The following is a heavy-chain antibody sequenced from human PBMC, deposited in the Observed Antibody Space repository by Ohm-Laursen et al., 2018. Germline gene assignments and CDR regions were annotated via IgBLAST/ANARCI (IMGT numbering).Heavy chain of an antibody. V-gene: IGHV3-21*04. CDR2: ISSSSSYI. Sequence: SLRLSCSASGFTFSSYSMNWVRQAPGKGLEWVSSISSSSSYIYYADSVKGRFTISRDYAKNSLSLQMNSLRGEDTALYFCVKAVTAARDGMDVWGQGTTVTVSS. CDR3: VKAVTAARDGMDV. J-gene: IGHJ6*02. D-gene: IGHD6-6*01. CDR1: GFTFSSYS.